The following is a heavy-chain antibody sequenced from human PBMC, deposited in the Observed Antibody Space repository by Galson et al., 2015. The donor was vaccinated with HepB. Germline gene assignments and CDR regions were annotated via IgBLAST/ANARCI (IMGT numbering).Heavy chain of an antibody. V-gene: IGHV4-59*01. CDR1: GGSISSYY. J-gene: IGHJ6*02. CDR2: IYYSGST. Sequence: ETLSLTCTVSGGSISSYYWSWIRQPPGKGLEWIGYIYYSGSTNYNPSLKSRVTISVDTSKNQFSLKLSSVTAADTAVYYCASSLYSGYDYYYYGMDVWGQGTTVTVSS. CDR3: ASSLYSGYDYYYYGMDV. D-gene: IGHD5-12*01.